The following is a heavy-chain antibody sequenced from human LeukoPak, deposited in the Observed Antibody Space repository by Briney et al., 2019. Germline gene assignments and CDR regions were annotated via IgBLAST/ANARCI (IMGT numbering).Heavy chain of an antibody. CDR2: IYYSGST. V-gene: IGHV4-59*08. CDR1: GGSISSYY. D-gene: IGHD3-22*01. Sequence: SETLSLTCTVSGGSISSYYWSWIRQPPGKGLEWIGYIYYSGSTNYNPSLKSRVTISLDTSKDLFSLKLSSVTAADTALYYCARHRSSSRGGSGFSQGQFDYWGQGTLVTVSS. J-gene: IGHJ4*02. CDR3: ARHRSSSRGGSGFSQGQFDY.